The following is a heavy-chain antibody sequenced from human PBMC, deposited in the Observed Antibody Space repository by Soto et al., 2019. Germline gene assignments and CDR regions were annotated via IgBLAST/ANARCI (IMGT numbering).Heavy chain of an antibody. D-gene: IGHD6-13*01. CDR1: GFTFSSYW. CDR3: AREQLQVVIPDY. CDR2: IKQDGSEK. J-gene: IGHJ4*02. Sequence: GGSLRLSCAGSGFTFSSYWMNWGRQAPGKGLEWVANIKQDGSEKYYVDSVKGRFTISRDNTKNSLYLQMNSLRAEDTAVYYCAREQLQVVIPDYWGQGTLVTVSS. V-gene: IGHV3-7*01.